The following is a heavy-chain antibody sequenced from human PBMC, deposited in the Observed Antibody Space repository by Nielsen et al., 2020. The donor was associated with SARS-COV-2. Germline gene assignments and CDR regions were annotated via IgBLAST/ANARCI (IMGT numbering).Heavy chain of an antibody. J-gene: IGHJ6*02. CDR1: GFTFSSYA. Sequence: GGSLTLSCAASGFTFSSYAMDWVRTPPGTGLEWVSLISYDGSNKYYADSVKGRFTISRDNSKNTLYLQMNSLRAEDTAVYYCARDCRYSSSWYWVGYYYGMDVWGQGTTVTVSS. V-gene: IGHV3-30-3*01. CDR2: ISYDGSNK. D-gene: IGHD6-13*01. CDR3: ARDCRYSSSWYWVGYYYGMDV.